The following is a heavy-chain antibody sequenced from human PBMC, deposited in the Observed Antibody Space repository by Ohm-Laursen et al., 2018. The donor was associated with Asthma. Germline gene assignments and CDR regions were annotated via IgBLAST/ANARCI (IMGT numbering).Heavy chain of an antibody. V-gene: IGHV3-23*01. J-gene: IGHJ4*02. CDR3: AAQYYDILTGYTLDY. Sequence: SLRLSCAASGFTFSSYAMSWVRQAPGKGLEWVSAISGSGGSTYYADSVKGRFTISRDNSKNTLYLQMNSPRAEDTAVYYCAAQYYDILTGYTLDYWGQGTLVTVSS. D-gene: IGHD3-9*01. CDR1: GFTFSSYA. CDR2: ISGSGGST.